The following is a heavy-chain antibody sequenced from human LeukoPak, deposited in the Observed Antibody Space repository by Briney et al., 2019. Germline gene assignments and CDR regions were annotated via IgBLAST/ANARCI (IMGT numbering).Heavy chain of an antibody. J-gene: IGHJ4*02. Sequence: ASVKVSCKASGYTFTSYGISWVRQAPGQGLEWMGWISAYNGNTNYAQKLQGRVTMTTDTSTSTAYMELRSLRSDDTAVYYCARDPNPTPMVRGVVDFDYWGQGTLATVSS. D-gene: IGHD3-10*01. CDR3: ARDPNPTPMVRGVVDFDY. CDR2: ISAYNGNT. CDR1: GYTFTSYG. V-gene: IGHV1-18*01.